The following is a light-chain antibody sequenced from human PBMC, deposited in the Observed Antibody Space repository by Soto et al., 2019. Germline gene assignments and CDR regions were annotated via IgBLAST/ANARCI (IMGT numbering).Light chain of an antibody. CDR1: QSISSW. CDR3: QQYDRYPVT. CDR2: KAS. J-gene: IGKJ4*01. V-gene: IGKV1-5*03. Sequence: DSQMTQSPFTLAASVGDRVTITCRASQSISSWLTWYQQKPGKAPKLLIYKASLLQSGVPSRFSGSGSGTEFTLTISSLQPEDFATYYCQQYDRYPVTFGGGTKVDIK.